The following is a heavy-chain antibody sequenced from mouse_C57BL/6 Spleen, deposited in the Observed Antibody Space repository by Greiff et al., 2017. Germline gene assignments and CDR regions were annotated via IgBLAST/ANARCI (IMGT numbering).Heavy chain of an antibody. D-gene: IGHD2-4*01. CDR2: IYPGDGDT. CDR1: GYAFSSYW. CDR3: ARDYYDGAFAY. J-gene: IGHJ3*01. Sequence: VQLQQSGAELVKPGASVKISCKASGYAFSSYWMNWVKQRPGKGLEWIGQIYPGDGDTNYNGKFKGKATLTADKSSSTAYMQLSSLSSEDSAVYFCARDYYDGAFAYWGQGTLVTVSA. V-gene: IGHV1-80*01.